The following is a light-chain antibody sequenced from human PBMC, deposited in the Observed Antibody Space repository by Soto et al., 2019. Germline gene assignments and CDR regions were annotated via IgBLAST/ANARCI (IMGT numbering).Light chain of an antibody. V-gene: IGKV3-20*01. CDR3: QQYGNSPQT. CDR1: QSVSSSY. Sequence: EIVLTQSPGTLSLSPGERATLSCRASQSVSSSYLAWYQQTPGQAPRLLIYAASSRATGIPDRFSGSGSGTDFTLTISRLEPEDFAVCYCQQYGNSPQTFGQGTKVDI. J-gene: IGKJ1*01. CDR2: AAS.